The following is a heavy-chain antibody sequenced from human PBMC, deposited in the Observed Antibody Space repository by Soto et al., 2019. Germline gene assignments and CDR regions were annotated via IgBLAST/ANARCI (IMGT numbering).Heavy chain of an antibody. J-gene: IGHJ4*02. CDR1: GFTFSSYA. Sequence: QVQLVESGGGVVQPGRSLRLSCAASGFTFSSYAMHWVRQAPGKGLEWVAVISYDGSNKYYADSVKGRFTISRDNSKNPLYLQMNSLRAEDTAVYYCARGVPAIFGGSADYWGQGTLVTVSS. CDR3: ARGVPAIFGGSADY. V-gene: IGHV3-30-3*01. CDR2: ISYDGSNK. D-gene: IGHD2-2*01.